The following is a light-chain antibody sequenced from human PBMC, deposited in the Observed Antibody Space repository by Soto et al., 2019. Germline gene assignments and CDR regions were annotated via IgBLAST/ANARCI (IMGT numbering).Light chain of an antibody. CDR1: SSDVGGYKY. CDR3: ASYTSSSTSVI. V-gene: IGLV2-14*01. J-gene: IGLJ2*01. CDR2: EVS. Sequence: QLVLTQPASVSGSPGQSITISCTGTSSDVGGYKYVSWYQQNPDKAPKLIIFEVSNRPSGISSRFSGSKSGNTASLTISGLQAEDEADYYCASYTSSSTSVIFGRGTKLTVL.